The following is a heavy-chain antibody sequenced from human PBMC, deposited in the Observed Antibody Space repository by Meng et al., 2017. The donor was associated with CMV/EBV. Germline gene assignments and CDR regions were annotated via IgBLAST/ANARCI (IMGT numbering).Heavy chain of an antibody. Sequence: GGSLRLSCAASGFTVSSNYMSWVRQAPGKGLEWVSVIYSGGSTYYADSVQGRFTISRDNSKNTLYLQMNSLRAEDTAVYYCARGYCSSTSCYMGYLWRAFDIWGQGTMVTVSS. D-gene: IGHD2-2*02. CDR2: IYSGGST. CDR3: ARGYCSSTSCYMGYLWRAFDI. CDR1: GFTVSSNY. J-gene: IGHJ3*02. V-gene: IGHV3-66*02.